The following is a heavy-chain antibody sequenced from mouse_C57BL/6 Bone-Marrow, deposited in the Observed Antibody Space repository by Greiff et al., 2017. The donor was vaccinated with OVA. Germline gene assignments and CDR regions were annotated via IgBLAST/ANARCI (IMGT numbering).Heavy chain of an antibody. D-gene: IGHD1-1*01. CDR2: INPGSGGT. J-gene: IGHJ3*01. V-gene: IGHV1-54*01. CDR3: ARGVYYYGISPFAY. CDR1: GYAFTNYL. Sequence: VQLQQSGAELVRPGTSVKVSCKASGYAFTNYLIEWVKQRPGQGLEWIGVINPGSGGTNYNEKVKGKATLTADKSSSTAYMQLSSLTSEDSAVYFCARGVYYYGISPFAYWGQGTLVTVSA.